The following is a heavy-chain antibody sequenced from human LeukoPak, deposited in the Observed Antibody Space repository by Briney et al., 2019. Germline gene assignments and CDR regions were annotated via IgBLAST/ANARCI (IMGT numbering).Heavy chain of an antibody. CDR2: IWYDGSNR. CDR1: GFTFSNHG. CDR3: TREDAALNAFDI. D-gene: IGHD2-15*01. J-gene: IGHJ3*02. Sequence: GGSLRLSCVASGFTFSNHGMYWVRQAPGKGLESVAVIWYDGSNREFADYVKGRFTISRDNSKNTLYLQMNSLRVEDTAVYYCTREDAALNAFDIWGQGALVTVSS. V-gene: IGHV3-33*07.